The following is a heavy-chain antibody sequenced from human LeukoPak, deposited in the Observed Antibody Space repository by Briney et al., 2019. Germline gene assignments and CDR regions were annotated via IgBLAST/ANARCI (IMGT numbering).Heavy chain of an antibody. CDR2: IKEDGREK. Sequence: GGSLRLSCAVSGFTLSSYCMTWVRQAPGKGLEWVANIKEDGREKYYVDSVMGRFTISRDNAKNSLFVQMNSLRAEDTALYHGARGFYGSGSHSFDYWGQGTLVTVSS. D-gene: IGHD3-10*01. J-gene: IGHJ4*02. CDR1: GFTLSSYC. V-gene: IGHV3-7*03. CDR3: ARGFYGSGSHSFDY.